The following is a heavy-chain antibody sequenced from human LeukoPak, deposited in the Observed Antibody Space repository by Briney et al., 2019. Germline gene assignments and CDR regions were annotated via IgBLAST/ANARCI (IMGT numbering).Heavy chain of an antibody. Sequence: GGSLRLSCAASGFTFSSYSMNWVRQAPGKGLEWVSYISSSISTIYYADSVKGRFTISGDNAKNSLYLQMNSLRDEDTAVYYCARDAYDILTGYYKMGTYYGMDVWGQGTTVTVSS. CDR2: ISSSISTI. D-gene: IGHD3-9*01. J-gene: IGHJ6*02. CDR3: ARDAYDILTGYYKMGTYYGMDV. CDR1: GFTFSSYS. V-gene: IGHV3-48*02.